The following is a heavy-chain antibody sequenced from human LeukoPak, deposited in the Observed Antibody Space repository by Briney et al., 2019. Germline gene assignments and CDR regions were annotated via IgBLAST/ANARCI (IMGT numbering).Heavy chain of an antibody. CDR1: GFTFSSYW. V-gene: IGHV3-7*01. CDR2: IKQDGSEK. CDR3: AREGWLPRYYFDY. J-gene: IGHJ4*02. Sequence: GGSLRLSCAASGFTFSSYWIHWVRQAPGKGLEWVANIKQDGSEKYYVDSVKGRFTISRDNAKNSLYLQMNSLRAEDTAVYYCAREGWLPRYYFDYWGQGTLVTVSS. D-gene: IGHD5-12*01.